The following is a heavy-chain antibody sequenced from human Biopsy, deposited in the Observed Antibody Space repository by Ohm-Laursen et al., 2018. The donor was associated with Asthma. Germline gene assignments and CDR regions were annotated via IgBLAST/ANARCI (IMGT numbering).Heavy chain of an antibody. CDR3: ARGYSGSDRIVYYYSGLEV. J-gene: IGHJ6*02. CDR1: GDSFSNYA. CDR2: LIPVLGTP. Sequence: ASVKVSCKASGDSFSNYAISWVRQAPGQGLERMGGLIPVLGTPDHAQMFEGRVTITADESTSTAYMELSSLSSEDTAVYYCARGYSGSDRIVYYYSGLEVWGQGTTVIVSS. V-gene: IGHV1-69*13. D-gene: IGHD5-12*01.